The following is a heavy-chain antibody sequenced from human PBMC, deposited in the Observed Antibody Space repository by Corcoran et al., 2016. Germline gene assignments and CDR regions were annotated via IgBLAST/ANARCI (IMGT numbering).Heavy chain of an antibody. CDR3: ARTYYDSSGYFPDV. V-gene: IGHV2-70*04. CDR2: IDWDDDK. J-gene: IGHJ6*02. CDR1: GFSLSTSGMR. D-gene: IGHD3-22*01. Sequence: QVTLKESGPALVKPTQTLTLTCTFSGFSLSTSGMRVSWIRQPPGKALEWLARIDWDDDKFYSTSLKTRLTISKDTSKNQVVLTMTNMDPVETATYYCARTYYDSSGYFPDVWGQGTTVTVSS.